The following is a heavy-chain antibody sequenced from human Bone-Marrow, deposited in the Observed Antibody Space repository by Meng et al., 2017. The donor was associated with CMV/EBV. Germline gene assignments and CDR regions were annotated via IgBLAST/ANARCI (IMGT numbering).Heavy chain of an antibody. D-gene: IGHD2-15*01. J-gene: IGHJ5*02. CDR2: ISGSHRSL. CDR1: GFTFSSYS. V-gene: IGHV3-48*04. Sequence: GESLKISCAASGFTFSSYSMNWVRQAPGMGLELVSYISGSHRSLFYADSVKGRFTTSRDNAWKSLSLQMNSLRVEDTAVYYSVRYRIECSAGRCPPGTAAWGQGTLVTVSS. CDR3: VRYRIECSAGRCPPGTAA.